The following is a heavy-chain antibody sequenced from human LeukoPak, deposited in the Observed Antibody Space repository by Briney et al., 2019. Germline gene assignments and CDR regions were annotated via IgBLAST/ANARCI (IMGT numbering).Heavy chain of an antibody. V-gene: IGHV1-2*02. CDR3: ARDRSASV. CDR2: INPNNGDT. CDR1: GYTFTGYS. D-gene: IGHD6-25*01. J-gene: IGHJ4*02. Sequence: ASVKVSCKASGYTFTGYSLHWVRQAPGQGLEWLAWINPNNGDTDSAQEFRGRVTMTRDTSISTAYLELTSLKSDDTAMYYCARDRSASVWGQGTLVTVSS.